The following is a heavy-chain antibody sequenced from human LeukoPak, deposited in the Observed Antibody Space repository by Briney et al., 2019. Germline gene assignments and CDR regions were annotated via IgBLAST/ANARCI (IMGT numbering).Heavy chain of an antibody. J-gene: IGHJ4*02. V-gene: IGHV3-23*01. CDR1: GFAFSSYA. CDR2: ISGSGGST. Sequence: SGGSLRLSCAASGFAFSSYAMSWVRQAPGKGLEWVSAISGSGGSTYYADSVKGRFTISRDNSKNTLYLQMNSLRAEDTAVYYCAKGAAAGGESDYWGQGTLVTVSS. CDR3: AKGAAAGGESDY. D-gene: IGHD6-13*01.